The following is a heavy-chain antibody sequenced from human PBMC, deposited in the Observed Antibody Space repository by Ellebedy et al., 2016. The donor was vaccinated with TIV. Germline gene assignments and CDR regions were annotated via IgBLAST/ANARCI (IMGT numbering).Heavy chain of an antibody. D-gene: IGHD3-10*01. CDR1: GYTFNAYN. J-gene: IGHJ4*02. CDR2: FSPGGGVT. CDR3: AVARGIRGVF. V-gene: IGHV1-46*02. Sequence: AASVKVSCKTSGYTFNAYNIHWVRQAPGQGFEWLGIFSPGGGVTTYAQKLQGRVTMTSDTSTSTAYMELTSLRSDDTAVYFCAVARGIRGVFWGQGTLVTVSS.